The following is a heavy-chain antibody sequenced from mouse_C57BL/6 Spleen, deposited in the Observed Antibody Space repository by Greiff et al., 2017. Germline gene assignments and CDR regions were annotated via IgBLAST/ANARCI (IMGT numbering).Heavy chain of an antibody. V-gene: IGHV14-1*01. CDR3: TVSLDWASWFAY. Sequence: VQLKESGAELVRPGASVKLSCTASGFNIKDYYMHWVKQRPEQGLEWIGRIDPEDGDPEYAPKFQGKATMTADTSSNTAYLQLSSLTSEDTSVYYCTVSLDWASWFAYRGQGTLVTVSA. J-gene: IGHJ3*01. CDR2: IDPEDGDP. D-gene: IGHD4-1*01. CDR1: GFNIKDYY.